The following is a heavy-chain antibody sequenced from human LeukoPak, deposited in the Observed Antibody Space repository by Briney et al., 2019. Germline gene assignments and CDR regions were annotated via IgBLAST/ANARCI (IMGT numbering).Heavy chain of an antibody. CDR2: ISGSSSIT. CDR1: GFTFSSYN. V-gene: IGHV3-48*01. Sequence: PGGSLRLSCAASGFTFSSYNMNWVRQAPGKGLEWVSYISGSSSITHYADSVKGRFTISRDNAKNSLYLQMNSLRADDSAVYYCAREGSGTYDLYNYYMDVWGKGTTVTVSS. CDR3: AREGSGTYDLYNYYMDV. J-gene: IGHJ6*03. D-gene: IGHD3-10*01.